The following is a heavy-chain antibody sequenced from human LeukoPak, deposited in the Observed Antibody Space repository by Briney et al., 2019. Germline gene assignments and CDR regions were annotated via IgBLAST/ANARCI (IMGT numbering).Heavy chain of an antibody. V-gene: IGHV1-2*06. CDR3: GADYYDSSGYYFYY. CDR1: GYTLTAYY. J-gene: IGHJ4*02. Sequence: ASVKVSCKASGYTLTAYYIYWVRQAPGQGLEWMGRINPNSGGTDYAQNFQGRVTMTRDTSISTAYMELSRLRSDDTAVYYCGADYYDSSGYYFYYWGQGTLVTVSS. CDR2: INPNSGGT. D-gene: IGHD3-22*01.